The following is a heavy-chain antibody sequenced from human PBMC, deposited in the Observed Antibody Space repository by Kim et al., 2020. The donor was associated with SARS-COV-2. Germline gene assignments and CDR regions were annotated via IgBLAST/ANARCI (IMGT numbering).Heavy chain of an antibody. D-gene: IGHD5-18*01. CDR2: IGSSSNPI. V-gene: IGHV3-21*06. J-gene: IGHJ4*02. CDR3: ARSQLGFSFGKFDY. Sequence: GGSLRLSCVASGFTFSSHTMNWVRQAPGKGLEWVSSIGSSSNPIYYADSVKGRVTISRDNARYSLYLQMHSRRAEDTAVYYCARSQLGFSFGKFDYWGQGSLVTVSS. CDR1: GFTFSSHT.